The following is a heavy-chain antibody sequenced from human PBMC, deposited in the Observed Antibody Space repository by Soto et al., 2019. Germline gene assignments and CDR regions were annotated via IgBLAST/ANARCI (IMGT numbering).Heavy chain of an antibody. CDR2: IYHSGST. CDR1: GGSISSINW. V-gene: IGHV4-4*02. D-gene: IGHD2-15*01. Sequence: QVQLQDSVPGLVKPSGTLSLTCAVSGGSISSINWWSWVRQPPGKGLGWIGEIYHSGSTNYNPSLKSRVTISVDKSKNQFSLKLSSVTAADTAVYYCARGDCSGGSCYSVDIWGQGTMVTVSS. CDR3: ARGDCSGGSCYSVDI. J-gene: IGHJ3*02.